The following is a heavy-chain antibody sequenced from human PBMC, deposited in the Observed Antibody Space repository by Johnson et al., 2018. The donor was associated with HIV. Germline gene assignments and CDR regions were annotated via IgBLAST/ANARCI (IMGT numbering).Heavy chain of an antibody. J-gene: IGHJ3*02. Sequence: VQLVESGGALVQPGGSLRRSRAASAFTFSSYSMNWVRQAPGKGLEWVSYISYSSTTLYDAAPVKGRFTISRDNVKHSLYLQMNSLRAEATAVYYCAREKTPYDYVWGSYWGAFDIWGQGTMVTVSS. CDR3: AREKTPYDYVWGSYWGAFDI. V-gene: IGHV3-48*01. CDR1: AFTFSSYS. D-gene: IGHD3-16*01. CDR2: ISYSSTTL.